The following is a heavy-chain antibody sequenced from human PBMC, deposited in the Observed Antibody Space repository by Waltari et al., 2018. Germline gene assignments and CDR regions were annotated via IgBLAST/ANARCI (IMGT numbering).Heavy chain of an antibody. Sequence: QVQLVESGGGVVQPGRLLRLSCTASAFILSSYGVHWVRQARGKGLEWVAVISYDESNKFYGDSVKGRFTISRDNSKNTLYLQMHSLRAEDTAVYYCAKVQDTDLYYFENWGQGTLVTVSS. J-gene: IGHJ4*02. CDR2: ISYDESNK. D-gene: IGHD3-3*01. CDR1: AFILSSYG. V-gene: IGHV3-30*18. CDR3: AKVQDTDLYYFEN.